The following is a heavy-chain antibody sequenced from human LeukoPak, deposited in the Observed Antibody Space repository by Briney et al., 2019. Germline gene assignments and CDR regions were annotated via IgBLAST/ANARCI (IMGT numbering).Heavy chain of an antibody. J-gene: IGHJ4*02. CDR1: GYTFTSYA. V-gene: IGHV1-3*01. Sequence: ASVKVSCKASGYTFTSYAMHWVRQAPGQRLEWMGWINAGNGNTNYSQKSQGRVTITRDTSASTAYMELSSLRSEDTAVYYCARPLFAKGLYDYVWGSYRYDYYFDYWGQGTLVTVSS. CDR2: INAGNGNT. CDR3: ARPLFAKGLYDYVWGSYRYDYYFDY. D-gene: IGHD3-16*02.